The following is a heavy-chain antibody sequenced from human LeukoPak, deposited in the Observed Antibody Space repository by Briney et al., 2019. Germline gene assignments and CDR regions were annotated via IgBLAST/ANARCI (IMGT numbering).Heavy chain of an antibody. CDR2: ISITGEYT. J-gene: IGHJ4*02. V-gene: IGHV3-23*01. D-gene: IGHD6-25*01. Sequence: GGSLRLSCAASGFTFSIYAMSWLRQTPQKGLEWVSCISITGEYTYYADSVKGRFTISRDNSKTPLYLQLNSLRADETAVYYCGKSHITGYRLQYYFDLWGQGAKVIVSS. CDR1: GFTFSIYA. CDR3: GKSHITGYRLQYYFDL.